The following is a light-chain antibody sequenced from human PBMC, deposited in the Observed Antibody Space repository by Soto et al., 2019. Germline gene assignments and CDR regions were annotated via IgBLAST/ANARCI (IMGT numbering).Light chain of an antibody. CDR3: LQHHSSPWT. Sequence: DIQMTQSPSSLSASVGDRVTITCRASQDVRNDLVWYQQKPGKVPKRLIYAASSWQRGVPSRFSGSASGTEFTLTISRLQPEDFATYYCLQHHSSPWTFGQGTRVEIK. CDR1: QDVRND. CDR2: AAS. V-gene: IGKV1-17*01. J-gene: IGKJ1*01.